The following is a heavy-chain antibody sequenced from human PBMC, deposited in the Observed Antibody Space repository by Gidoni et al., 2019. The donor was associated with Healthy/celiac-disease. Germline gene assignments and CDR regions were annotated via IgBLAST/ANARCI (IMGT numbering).Heavy chain of an antibody. V-gene: IGHV4-59*01. CDR2: IYYSGST. CDR1: GGSSSSYC. J-gene: IGHJ4*02. CDR3: ARSAMGGATTG. Sequence: QVQLQASGPGLVKPSETQSLTCPAHGGSSSSYCWSWIRQPPGKGLECIGYIYYSGSTNYNPSLKIRITISVDTSKDQFSLTLSSVTAADTAVYYCARSAMGGATTGWGQGTLVTVSS. D-gene: IGHD2-21*01.